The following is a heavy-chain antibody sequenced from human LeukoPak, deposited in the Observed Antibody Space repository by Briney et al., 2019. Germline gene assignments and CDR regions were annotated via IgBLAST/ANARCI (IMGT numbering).Heavy chain of an antibody. D-gene: IGHD3-9*01. J-gene: IGHJ6*02. CDR3: ALALGGLRYFDWLPPNYYYGMDV. CDR2: INAGNGNT. CDR1: GYTFTSYA. V-gene: IGHV1-3*01. Sequence: ASVKASCKASGYTFTSYAMHWVRQAPGQRLEWMGWINAGNGNTKYSQKFQGRVTMTRNTSISTAYMELSSLRSEDTAVYYCALALGGLRYFDWLPPNYYYGMDVWGQGTTVTVSS.